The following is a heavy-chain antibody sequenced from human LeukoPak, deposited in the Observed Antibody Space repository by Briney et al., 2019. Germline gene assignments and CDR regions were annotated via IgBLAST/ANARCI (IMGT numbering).Heavy chain of an antibody. CDR3: ARDRASWSYDSSGYDLYYFDY. V-gene: IGHV1-69*05. J-gene: IGHJ4*02. CDR2: IIPIFGTA. CDR1: GGTFSSYA. D-gene: IGHD3-22*01. Sequence: SVKVSCKASGGTFSSYAISWVRQAPGQGLEWMGRIIPIFGTANYAQKFQGRVTITTDESTSTAYMGLSSLRSEDTAVYYCARDRASWSYDSSGYDLYYFDYWGQGTLVTVSS.